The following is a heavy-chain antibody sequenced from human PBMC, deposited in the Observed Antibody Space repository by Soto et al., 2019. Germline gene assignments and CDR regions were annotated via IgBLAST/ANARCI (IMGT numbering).Heavy chain of an antibody. Sequence: PSETLSLTCSVSGGSISSGGHSLSWIRHPPGKGLEWIGFLYHSGNTYYNPSLRSRVTISVDRSKNQFSLKLNSVTAADTAVYYCARVHFGYYFDSWGQGTMVTVSS. CDR3: ARVHFGYYFDS. V-gene: IGHV4-30-2*01. J-gene: IGHJ4*02. D-gene: IGHD3-10*01. CDR2: LYHSGNT. CDR1: GGSISSGGHS.